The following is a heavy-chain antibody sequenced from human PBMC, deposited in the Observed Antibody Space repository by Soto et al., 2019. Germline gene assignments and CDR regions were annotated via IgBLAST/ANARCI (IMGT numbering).Heavy chain of an antibody. J-gene: IGHJ4*02. Sequence: ASVKVSCKASGYTSSSYNIHWVRQAPGQGLEWMGFINPSGISTTYAQQFHGRVTMTRDTSTATVYMELSSLRSEDTAVYYCAGATPGGNKPLDSCGQGTLVTVSS. CDR2: INPSGIST. D-gene: IGHD2-15*01. V-gene: IGHV1-46*01. CDR1: GYTSSSYN. CDR3: AGATPGGNKPLDS.